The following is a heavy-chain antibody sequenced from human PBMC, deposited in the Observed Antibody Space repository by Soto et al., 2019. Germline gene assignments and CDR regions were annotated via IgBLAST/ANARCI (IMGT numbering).Heavy chain of an antibody. CDR1: GFTFSSYA. J-gene: IGHJ4*02. V-gene: IGHV3-30-3*01. Sequence: QVQLVESGGGVVQPGRSLRLSCAASGFTFSSYAMHWVRQAPGKGLEWVAVISYDGSNKYYADSVKGRFTISRDNSKNTLYLQMNSLSAEDTAVYYCARGAEQQLVMSDYWGQGTLVTVSS. D-gene: IGHD6-13*01. CDR2: ISYDGSNK. CDR3: ARGAEQQLVMSDY.